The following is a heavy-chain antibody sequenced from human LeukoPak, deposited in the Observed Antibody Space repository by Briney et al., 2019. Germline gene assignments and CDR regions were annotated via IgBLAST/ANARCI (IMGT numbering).Heavy chain of an antibody. CDR1: GFTFSDYY. CDR3: ARVRYALLPTGHYYYYMDV. J-gene: IGHJ6*03. Sequence: GGSLRLSCAASGFTFSDYYMSWIRQAPGKGLEWVSYISSSGSTIYYADSVKGRFTISRDNAKNSLYLQMNSLRAEDTAVYYCARVRYALLPTGHYYYYMDVWGKGTTVTVSS. V-gene: IGHV3-11*04. CDR2: ISSSGSTI. D-gene: IGHD3-16*01.